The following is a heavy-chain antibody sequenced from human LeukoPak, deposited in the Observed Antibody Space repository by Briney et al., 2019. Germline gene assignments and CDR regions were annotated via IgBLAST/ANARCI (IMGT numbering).Heavy chain of an antibody. CDR1: GFTFSSYG. CDR3: ASLYCSGGSCPLRPDY. Sequence: GGSLRLSCAASGFTFSSYGMHWVRQAPGKGLEWVAVIWYDGSNKYYADSVKGRFTISRDNSKNTLYLQMNSLRAEDTAVYYCASLYCSGGSCPLRPDYWGQGTLVTVSS. D-gene: IGHD2-15*01. J-gene: IGHJ4*02. V-gene: IGHV3-30*19. CDR2: IWYDGSNK.